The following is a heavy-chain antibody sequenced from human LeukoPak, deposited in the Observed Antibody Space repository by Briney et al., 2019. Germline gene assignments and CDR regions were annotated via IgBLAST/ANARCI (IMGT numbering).Heavy chain of an antibody. CDR3: APSTGDQGSFDY. CDR1: GFSLRTRGVG. D-gene: IGHD7-27*01. CDR2: IYWNDDK. J-gene: IGHJ4*02. V-gene: IGHV2-5*01. Sequence: SGPTLVKPTQTLTLTCTFSGFSLRTRGVGVGWIRQPPGKALEWLALIYWNDDKRYSPSLKSRLTITKDTSKIQVVLTMTNMDPVDTATYYCAPSTGDQGSFDYWGQGTLVTVSS.